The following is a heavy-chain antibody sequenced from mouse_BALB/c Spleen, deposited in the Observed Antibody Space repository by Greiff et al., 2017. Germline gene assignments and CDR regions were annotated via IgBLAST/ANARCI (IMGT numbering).Heavy chain of an antibody. V-gene: IGHV1-26*01. J-gene: IGHJ1*01. Sequence: EVKLMESGPDLVKPGASVKISCKASGYSFTGYYMHWVKQSHGKSLEWIGRVNPNNGGTSYNQKFKGKAILTVDKSSSTAYMELRSLTSEDSAVYYCARTRIYGSSSYWYFDVWGAGTTVTVSS. CDR1: GYSFTGYY. CDR3: ARTRIYGSSSYWYFDV. D-gene: IGHD1-1*01. CDR2: VNPNNGGT.